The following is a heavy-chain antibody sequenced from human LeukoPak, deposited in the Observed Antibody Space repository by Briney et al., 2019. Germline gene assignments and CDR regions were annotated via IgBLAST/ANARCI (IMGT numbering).Heavy chain of an antibody. CDR2: IYTSGST. CDR1: GGSISSYY. D-gene: IGHD3-10*01. J-gene: IGHJ6*03. V-gene: IGHV4-4*07. CDR3: ARDLPAKTGSGSYYQIYYYYYMDV. Sequence: SETLSLTCTVSGGSISSYYWSWIRQPAGKGLEWIGRIYTSGSTNYNPSLKSRVTMSVDTSKNQFSLKLSSVTAADMAVYYCARDLPAKTGSGSYYQIYYYYYMDVWGKGTTVTVSS.